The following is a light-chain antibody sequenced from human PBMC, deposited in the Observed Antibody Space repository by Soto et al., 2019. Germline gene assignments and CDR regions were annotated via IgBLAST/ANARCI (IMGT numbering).Light chain of an antibody. CDR3: AAWDDSLSGHVV. Sequence: QSVLTQPPSASGTPGQRVTISCSGSSSNIGSNYVYWHQQLPGTAPKLLIYSNNQRPSGVPDRFSGSKSGTSASLAISGLRSEDEADYYCAAWDDSLSGHVVFGGGTQLTVL. CDR2: SNN. V-gene: IGLV1-47*02. J-gene: IGLJ2*01. CDR1: SSNIGSNY.